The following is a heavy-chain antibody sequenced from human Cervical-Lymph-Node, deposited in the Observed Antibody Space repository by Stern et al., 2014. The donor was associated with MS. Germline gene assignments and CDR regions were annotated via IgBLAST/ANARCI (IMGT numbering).Heavy chain of an antibody. Sequence: DQLVQSGAEVKKPGESLKISCKGSGDSFNNFWIVWVRQVSGKGLEWMGLIYPSDSETRYSPSFQDQVTISADKSSSTVYLQWSSLKASDTAIYYCARRGASSGWALGFFDYWGLGTLVTVSS. V-gene: IGHV5-51*01. D-gene: IGHD6-19*01. J-gene: IGHJ4*02. CDR2: IYPSDSET. CDR3: ARRGASSGWALGFFDY. CDR1: GDSFNNFW.